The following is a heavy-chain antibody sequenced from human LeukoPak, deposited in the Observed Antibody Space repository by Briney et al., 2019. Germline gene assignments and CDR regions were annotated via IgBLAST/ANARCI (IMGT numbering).Heavy chain of an antibody. J-gene: IGHJ6*03. D-gene: IGHD2-2*01. V-gene: IGHV4-59*01. CDR1: GGSISSYY. CDR2: IYYSGST. CDR3: ARFLPRYCSSTSCHHYYMDV. Sequence: SETLSLTCTVSGGSISSYYWSWIRQPPGKGLEWIGYIYYSGSTNYNPSLKSRVTISVDTSKNQFSLKLSSVTAADTAVYYCARFLPRYCSSTSCHHYYMDVWGKGATVTVSS.